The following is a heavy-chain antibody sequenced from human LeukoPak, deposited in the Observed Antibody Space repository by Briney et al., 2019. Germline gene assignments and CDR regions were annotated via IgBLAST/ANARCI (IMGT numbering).Heavy chain of an antibody. Sequence: GASVTVSCTASGYTFTIYGISWVRQAPGQGLEWMGWISAYNGNTNYAQKLQGRVTMTTDTSTSTAYMELRSLRSDDTAVYYCARMSIAARPGYYGMDVWGQGTTVTVSS. V-gene: IGHV1-18*01. CDR1: GYTFTIYG. J-gene: IGHJ6*02. D-gene: IGHD6-6*01. CDR2: ISAYNGNT. CDR3: ARMSIAARPGYYGMDV.